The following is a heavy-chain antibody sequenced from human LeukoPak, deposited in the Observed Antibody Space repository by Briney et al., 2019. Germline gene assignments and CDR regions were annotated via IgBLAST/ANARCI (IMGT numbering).Heavy chain of an antibody. J-gene: IGHJ5*02. Sequence: SVKVSCKASGGTFSSYAISWVRQAPGQGLEWMGRIIPILGIANYAQKFQGRVTITADKSTSTAYMELSSLRSEDTAVYYCARDRRTGFRSGWFDPWGQGTLVTVSS. V-gene: IGHV1-69*04. CDR2: IIPILGIA. CDR1: GGTFSSYA. CDR3: ARDRRTGFRSGWFDP. D-gene: IGHD3/OR15-3a*01.